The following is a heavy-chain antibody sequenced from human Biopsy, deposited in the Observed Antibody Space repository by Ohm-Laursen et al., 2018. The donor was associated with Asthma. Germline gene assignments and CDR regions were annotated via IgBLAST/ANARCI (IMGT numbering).Heavy chain of an antibody. CDR3: ARDMNRDGWYFDY. CDR1: GFTFSSYA. V-gene: IGHV3-30-3*01. CDR2: ISYDGSNK. Sequence: SLRLSCTASGFTFSSYAMHWVRQAPGKGLEWVAVISYDGSNKYYADSVKGRFTISRDNSKNTLYLQMNGLRAEDTAVYYCARDMNRDGWYFDYWGQGTLVTVSS. D-gene: IGHD5-24*01. J-gene: IGHJ4*02.